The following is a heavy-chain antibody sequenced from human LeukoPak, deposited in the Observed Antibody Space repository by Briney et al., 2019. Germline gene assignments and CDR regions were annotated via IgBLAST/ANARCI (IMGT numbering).Heavy chain of an antibody. J-gene: IGHJ4*02. CDR3: ASFYGSGSYYRDSIDY. D-gene: IGHD3-10*01. V-gene: IGHV3-53*01. CDR1: GFTFSSNY. CDR2: IYSGGST. Sequence: GGSLRLSCAASGFTFSSNYMSWVRQAPGKGLEWVSVIYSGGSTYYADSVKGRFTISRDNSKNTLYLQMNSLRAEDTAVYYCASFYGSGSYYRDSIDYWGQGTLVTVSS.